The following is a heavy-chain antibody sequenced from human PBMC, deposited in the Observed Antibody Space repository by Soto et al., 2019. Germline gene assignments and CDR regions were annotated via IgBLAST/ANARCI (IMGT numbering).Heavy chain of an antibody. V-gene: IGHV1-69*12. CDR2: IIPIFGTA. D-gene: IGHD3-3*01. CDR1: GGTFSSYA. J-gene: IGHJ6*02. CDR3: ASGDYDFWSGPGGGMDV. Sequence: QVQLVQSGAEVKKPGSSVKVSCKASGGTFSSYAISWVRQAPGQGLEWMGGIIPIFGTANYAQKFQGRVTITADESTSTAYMELCRLRCGDARVYCCASGDYDFWSGPGGGMDVWGQGTTVTFS.